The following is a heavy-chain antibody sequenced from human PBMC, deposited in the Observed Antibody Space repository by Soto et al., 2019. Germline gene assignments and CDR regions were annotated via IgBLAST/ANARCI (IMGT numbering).Heavy chain of an antibody. J-gene: IGHJ4*02. CDR3: AKETHSSGYGSHFDY. V-gene: IGHV3-30*18. CDR1: GFTFSSYG. CDR2: ISKDGSTK. D-gene: IGHD3-22*01. Sequence: LRLSCAASGFTFSSYGMHWVRQAPGKGLEWVAVISKDGSTKYDAYSVKGRFTISRDNSKNTLYLQMNSLRAEDTAVYYCAKETHSSGYGSHFDYWGQGTLVTVSS.